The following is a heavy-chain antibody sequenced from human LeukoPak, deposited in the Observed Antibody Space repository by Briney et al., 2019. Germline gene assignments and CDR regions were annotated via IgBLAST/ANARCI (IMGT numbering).Heavy chain of an antibody. CDR1: GGSINKYY. Sequence: SETLSLTCSVSGGSINKYYWSWIRQSPGKGLEWLGYVHDSAGTIYNPSLKSRVTISVGTSKTQFSLKVTSVTTADTAVYYCAKGRKDFDTNLGPFDSWGQGILVTVSS. D-gene: IGHD3-9*01. J-gene: IGHJ4*02. CDR3: AKGRKDFDTNLGPFDS. V-gene: IGHV4-59*01. CDR2: VHDSAGT.